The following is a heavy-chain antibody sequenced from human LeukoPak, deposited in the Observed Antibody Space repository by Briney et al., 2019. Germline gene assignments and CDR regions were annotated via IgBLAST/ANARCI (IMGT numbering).Heavy chain of an antibody. D-gene: IGHD5-12*01. J-gene: IGHJ3*02. Sequence: PSESLSPTCALDGRSFSGYYWSWIRQPAGKGLGWIGEINHSGSTNYNPSLKRRVTISVDTSKNQFTLKLSFGAAEATTVYRCGVNKYGGSSDVLDIWAQGTMVTVSS. V-gene: IGHV4-34*01. CDR2: INHSGST. CDR1: GRSFSGYY. CDR3: GVNKYGGSSDVLDI.